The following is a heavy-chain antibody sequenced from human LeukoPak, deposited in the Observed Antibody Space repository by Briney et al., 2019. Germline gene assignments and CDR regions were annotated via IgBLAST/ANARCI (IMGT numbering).Heavy chain of an antibody. J-gene: IGHJ5*02. CDR1: GGSFSGYY. CDR3: ARGFRGATQQNWFDP. CDR2: INHSGST. V-gene: IGHV4-34*01. D-gene: IGHD3-10*01. Sequence: KPSETLSLTCAVYGGSFSGYYWSWIRQPPGKGLEWIGEINHSGSTNYNPSLKSRVTISVDTSKNQFSLKLSSVTAADTAVYYCARGFRGATQQNWFDPWGQRTLVTVSS.